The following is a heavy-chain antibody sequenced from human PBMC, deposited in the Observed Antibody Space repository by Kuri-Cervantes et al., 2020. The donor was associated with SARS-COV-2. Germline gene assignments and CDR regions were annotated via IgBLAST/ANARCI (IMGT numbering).Heavy chain of an antibody. Sequence: SVKVSCKASGGTFSSYAISWVRQAPGQGLEWMGGIIPIFGTANYAQKFQGRVTITTDESTSTAYMELSSLRSEDTAVYYCASTIFGVDNWFDPWGKGTLVTVSS. CDR3: ASTIFGVDNWFDP. V-gene: IGHV1-69*05. D-gene: IGHD3-3*01. CDR1: GGTFSSYA. CDR2: IIPIFGTA. J-gene: IGHJ5*02.